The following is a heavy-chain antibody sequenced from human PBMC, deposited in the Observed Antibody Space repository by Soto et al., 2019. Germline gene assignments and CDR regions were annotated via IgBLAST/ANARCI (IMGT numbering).Heavy chain of an antibody. D-gene: IGHD5-18*01. J-gene: IGHJ4*02. V-gene: IGHV1-69*01. Sequence: QVQLVQSGAEVKKPGSSVKVSCKASGDTLSTYAISWVRQVPGQRLEWMGGTTPIIGTIDYAQKFQGRVTIPADESTATSYMELRSLRSEDTAVYYCAAGDSSDTGDHWGQGTLVTVSS. CDR2: TTPIIGTI. CDR3: AAGDSSDTGDH. CDR1: GDTLSTYA.